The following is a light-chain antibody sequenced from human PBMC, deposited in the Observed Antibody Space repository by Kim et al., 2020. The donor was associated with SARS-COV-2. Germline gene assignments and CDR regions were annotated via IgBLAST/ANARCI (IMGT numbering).Light chain of an antibody. Sequence: ASVGDRVTITCRASQGIGSWLAWYQQKPGKVPELLIYAASSLQSGVPSRFSGSGSGTDFTLTISSLRPEDFATYYCQQANSFPRTFGQGTKVDIK. V-gene: IGKV1-12*01. CDR3: QQANSFPRT. J-gene: IGKJ1*01. CDR2: AAS. CDR1: QGIGSW.